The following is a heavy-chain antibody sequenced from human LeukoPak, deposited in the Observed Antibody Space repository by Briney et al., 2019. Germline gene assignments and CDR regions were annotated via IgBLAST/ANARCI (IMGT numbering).Heavy chain of an antibody. J-gene: IGHJ4*02. V-gene: IGHV3-53*01. CDR3: ARGWGMFDY. Sequence: GGSLRLSCAASGVSVSNDYISWVRQAPGKGLEWVSVICSGGNTYYADSVKGRFTISRDNSKNTVYLQMNTVRAEDTAVYYCARGWGMFDYWGQGTLVTVSS. CDR2: ICSGGNT. D-gene: IGHD7-27*01. CDR1: GVSVSNDY.